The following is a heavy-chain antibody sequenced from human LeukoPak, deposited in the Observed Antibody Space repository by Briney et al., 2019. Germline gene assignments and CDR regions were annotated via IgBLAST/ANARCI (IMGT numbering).Heavy chain of an antibody. CDR2: IWYDGSNK. Sequence: PGRSLRLSCAASGFSFSSYGMHWVRQAPGKGLEWVAVIWYDGSNKYYAEPVKGRFTISRDNSKNTLYLQMNSLRAEDTAVYYCARDAVASTGYAFDIWGQGTMVTVSS. CDR1: GFSFSSYG. D-gene: IGHD6-19*01. V-gene: IGHV3-33*01. J-gene: IGHJ3*02. CDR3: ARDAVASTGYAFDI.